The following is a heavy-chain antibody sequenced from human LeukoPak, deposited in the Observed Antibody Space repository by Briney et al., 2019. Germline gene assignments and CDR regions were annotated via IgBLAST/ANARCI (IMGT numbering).Heavy chain of an antibody. J-gene: IGHJ6*02. D-gene: IGHD2-15*01. Sequence: GGSLRLSCAAASGFTFSTYSMSWVRQAPGKGLEWVSTISGSGSNAFYADSVQGRFTISRDSSKNTLYLQMNSLRPEDTAVYFCARMPGDTTYSTMDVWGQGTTVTVSS. CDR2: ISGSGSNA. V-gene: IGHV3-23*01. CDR3: ARMPGDTTYSTMDV. CDR1: GFTFSTYS.